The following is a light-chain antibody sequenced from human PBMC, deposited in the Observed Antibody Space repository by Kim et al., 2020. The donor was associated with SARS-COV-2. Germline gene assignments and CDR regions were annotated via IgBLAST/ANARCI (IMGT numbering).Light chain of an antibody. CDR1: SSDVGSYNL. J-gene: IGLJ3*02. CDR3: CSYAGNSSFVV. Sequence: QSITISCTGTSSDVGSYNLVSWYQQHPGKAPKLMIYEVTKRPSGVSNRFSGSKSGNTASLTISGLQAEDEADYYCCSYAGNSSFVVFGGGTKLTVL. V-gene: IGLV2-23*02. CDR2: EVT.